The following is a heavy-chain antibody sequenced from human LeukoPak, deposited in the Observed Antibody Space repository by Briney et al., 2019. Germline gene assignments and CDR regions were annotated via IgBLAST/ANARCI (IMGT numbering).Heavy chain of an antibody. Sequence: SETLSLTCAVYGGSFSGYYWSWIRQPPGKGLEWIGEINHSGSTNYNPSLKSRVTISVDTSKNQFSLKLSSVTAADTAVYYCARGRPTTLDYWAREPWSPSP. J-gene: IGHJ4*02. CDR1: GGSFSGYY. D-gene: IGHD4-11*01. CDR2: INHSGST. CDR3: ARGRPTTLDY. V-gene: IGHV4-34*01.